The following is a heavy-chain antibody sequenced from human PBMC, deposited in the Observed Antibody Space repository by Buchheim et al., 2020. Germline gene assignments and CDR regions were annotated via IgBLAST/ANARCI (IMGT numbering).Heavy chain of an antibody. CDR1: GFSFSTYA. CDR3: ARGAGSPDY. D-gene: IGHD6-13*01. CDR2: ITTTGDRT. Sequence: EVQLLESGGDLVQPGGSLRLSCAASGFSFSTYAMSWVRQAPGKGLEWVSGITTTGDRTYYADSVQGRFTISRDNYKNTLFLQVNSLRAEDTAIYYCARGAGSPDYWGQGTL. V-gene: IGHV3-23*01. J-gene: IGHJ4*02.